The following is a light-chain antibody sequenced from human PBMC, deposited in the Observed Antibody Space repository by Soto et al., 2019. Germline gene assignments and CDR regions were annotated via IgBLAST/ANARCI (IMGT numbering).Light chain of an antibody. CDR3: QQSVTTPYT. V-gene: IGKV1-39*01. CDR2: EAS. Sequence: DIQMTQSPSSLSASLGDRVTITCRASQSISTYLNWFQQKPGKAPKLLIYEASTLQSGVPSTFSGSGSGTDFTLTISSLQPEDFATYYCQQSVTTPYTFGQGTKLEIK. CDR1: QSISTY. J-gene: IGKJ2*01.